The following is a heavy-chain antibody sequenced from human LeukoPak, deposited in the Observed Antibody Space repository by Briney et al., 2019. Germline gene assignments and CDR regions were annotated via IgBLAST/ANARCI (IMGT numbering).Heavy chain of an antibody. J-gene: IGHJ4*02. D-gene: IGHD3-22*01. V-gene: IGHV4-59*12. CDR3: ARGYDINDDY. CDR2: IYYGGST. CDR1: GGSISSYY. Sequence: ASETLSLTCTVSGGSISSYYWSWIRQPPGKGLEWIGYIYYGGSTNYNPSLKSRVTISVDPSKNQFSLKLSSVTAADTAVYYCARGYDINDDYWGQGTLVTVSS.